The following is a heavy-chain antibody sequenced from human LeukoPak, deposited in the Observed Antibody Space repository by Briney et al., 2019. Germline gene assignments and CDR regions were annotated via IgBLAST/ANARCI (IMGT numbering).Heavy chain of an antibody. CDR1: GFSLSTSGVG. J-gene: IGHJ6*03. D-gene: IGHD6-13*01. CDR2: IYWNDDK. Sequence: KVSGPTLVKPTQTLTLTCTFSGFSLSTSGVGVGWIRQPPGKALEWLALIYWNDDKRYSPSLKSRLTITKDTSKNQVVLTMTNMDPVDTATYYCARMGEAAAGTFSPYYYYYMDVWGKGTTVTVSS. V-gene: IGHV2-5*01. CDR3: ARMGEAAAGTFSPYYYYYMDV.